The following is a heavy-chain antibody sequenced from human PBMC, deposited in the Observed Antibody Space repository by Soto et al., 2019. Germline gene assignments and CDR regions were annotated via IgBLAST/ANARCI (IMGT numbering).Heavy chain of an antibody. V-gene: IGHV3-23*01. CDR1: GFTFSSYA. Sequence: GSLRLSCAASGFTFSSYAMSWVRQAPGKGLEWVSAISGSGGSTYYADSVKGRFTISRDNSKNTLYLQMNSLRAEDTAVYYCAKASGWFGEFDYWGQGTLVTVSS. CDR3: AKASGWFGEFDY. J-gene: IGHJ4*02. CDR2: ISGSGGST. D-gene: IGHD3-10*01.